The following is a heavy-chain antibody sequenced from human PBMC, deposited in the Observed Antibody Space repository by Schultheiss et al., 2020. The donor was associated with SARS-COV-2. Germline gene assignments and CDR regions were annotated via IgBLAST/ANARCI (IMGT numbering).Heavy chain of an antibody. CDR2: ISYSGST. J-gene: IGHJ4*02. Sequence: SETLSLTCAVYGGSFSGYYWGWVRQPPGKGLEWIGYISYSGSTNYNPSLKSRVTVSVDTSKNQFSLKLRSVTPADTAVYFCARDGYSYGTFGYWGQGTLVTVSS. D-gene: IGHD5-18*01. CDR1: GGSFSGYY. CDR3: ARDGYSYGTFGY. V-gene: IGHV4-34*11.